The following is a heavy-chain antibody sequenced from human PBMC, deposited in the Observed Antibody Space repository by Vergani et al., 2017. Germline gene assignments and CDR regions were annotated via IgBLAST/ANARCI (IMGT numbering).Heavy chain of an antibody. CDR2: IDHTGRP. V-gene: IGHV4-34*01. J-gene: IGHJ6*03. CDR3: AGVNTETNGHLYYYYYMDV. D-gene: IGHD2-8*01. Sequence: QVQLQQWGGGLLKPSETLSLTCVVNGGSFTSYHWTWIRQSPGEGLEWVGDIDHTGRPDYNPSLKSRLTMSVDKSRNQFPLTLNSVTATNTAIYFCAGVNTETNGHLYYYYYMDVWGQGTAVTVS. CDR1: GGSFTSYH.